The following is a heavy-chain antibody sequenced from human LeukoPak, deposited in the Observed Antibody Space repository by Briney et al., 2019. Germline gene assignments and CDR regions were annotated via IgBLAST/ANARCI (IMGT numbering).Heavy chain of an antibody. Sequence: GGSLRLSCAASGFTFSSYSMNWVRQAPGKGLEWVSSISSSSSYIYYADSVKGRFTISRDNAKNSLYLQMNNLRAEDTAVYYCARDRGSYGLGYDAFDIWGQGTMVTVSS. CDR1: GFTFSSYS. D-gene: IGHD5-18*01. CDR3: ARDRGSYGLGYDAFDI. J-gene: IGHJ3*02. CDR2: ISSSSSYI. V-gene: IGHV3-21*01.